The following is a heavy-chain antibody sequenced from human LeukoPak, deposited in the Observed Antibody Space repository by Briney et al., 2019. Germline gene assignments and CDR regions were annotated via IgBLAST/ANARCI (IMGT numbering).Heavy chain of an antibody. CDR3: ARASYSSIGRKYYYYMDV. J-gene: IGHJ6*03. V-gene: IGHV4-61*05. D-gene: IGHD6-13*01. Sequence: SETLSLTCTVSGGSISSSSYYWGWIRQPPGKGLEWIGYIYYSGFTNYNPSLKSRVTISGGTSKNQFSLRLSSVTAADTAVYYCARASYSSIGRKYYYYMDVWGKGTTVTVSS. CDR2: IYYSGFT. CDR1: GGSISSSSYY.